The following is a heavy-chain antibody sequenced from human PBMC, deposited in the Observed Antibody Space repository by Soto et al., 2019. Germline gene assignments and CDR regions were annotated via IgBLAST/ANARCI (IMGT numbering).Heavy chain of an antibody. CDR2: IDWDGDK. D-gene: IGHD6-13*01. J-gene: IGHJ4*02. CDR1: GFSLSTSGMC. V-gene: IGHV2-70*01. CDR3: ARIARCSSIWYYFDY. Sequence: GPTLVNPTQTLTLTCTFSGFSLSTSGMCVGWIRQPPGKALEWLALIDWDGDKYYSTSLKTRLTISKDTSKNQVVLTMTNMDPVDTATYYCARIARCSSIWYYFDYWGQGTLVTVSS.